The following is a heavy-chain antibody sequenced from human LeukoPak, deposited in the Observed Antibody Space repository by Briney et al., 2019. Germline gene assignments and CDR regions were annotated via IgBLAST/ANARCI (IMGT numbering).Heavy chain of an antibody. CDR2: INWNGGST. Sequence: GGSLRLSCAASGFTFDDYGMSWVRQAPGKGLEWVSGINWNGGSTGYADSVKGRFTISRDNAKNSLYLQMNSLRAEDTALYHCARAHVFHYYYGMDVWGQGTTVTVSS. D-gene: IGHD3-10*01. CDR1: GFTFDDYG. CDR3: ARAHVFHYYYGMDV. V-gene: IGHV3-20*01. J-gene: IGHJ6*02.